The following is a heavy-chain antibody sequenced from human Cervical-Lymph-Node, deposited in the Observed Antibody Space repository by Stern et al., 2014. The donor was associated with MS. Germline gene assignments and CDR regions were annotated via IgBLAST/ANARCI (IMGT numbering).Heavy chain of an antibody. D-gene: IGHD4-17*01. CDR2: IVPIFAKA. J-gene: IGHJ5*02. Sequence: QMQLVQSGADVKKPGSSVKVTCRASGGTFSSNAISWLRQAPGQGIEWMGGIVPIFAKANYAQKFQGRVTITADESTSTAYMEMSSLTSDDTAVYYCARERGNTYGFGSWGQGTLVTVSS. CDR3: ARERGNTYGFGS. V-gene: IGHV1-69*01. CDR1: GGTFSSNA.